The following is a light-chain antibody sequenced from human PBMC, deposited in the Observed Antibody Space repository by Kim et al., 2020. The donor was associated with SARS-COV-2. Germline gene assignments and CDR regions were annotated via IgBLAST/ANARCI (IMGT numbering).Light chain of an antibody. J-gene: IGLJ3*02. CDR3: AAWDDSLSARV. Sequence: GQRVTISCAGSSCNVGVNNYVWCYQLPGANAKLLINCNVQRPSGVPDRFSSSKSGTSAALPISGLQSQDEADYYCAAWDDSLSARVFGAGTKLTVL. V-gene: IGLV1-44*01. CDR1: SCNVGVNN. CDR2: CNV.